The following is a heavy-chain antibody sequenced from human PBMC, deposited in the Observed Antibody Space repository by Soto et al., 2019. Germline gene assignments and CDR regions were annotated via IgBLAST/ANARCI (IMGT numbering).Heavy chain of an antibody. D-gene: IGHD2-21*02. CDR2: VNPNSGDT. Sequence: QVQLVQSGAEVKKPGASVKVSCKASGYSFTSYDMNWVRQAPGQGLEWMGWVNPNSGDTDYAQKFQDRVIMTPDTSIRAAYMALSSLRSEDTAVYYCARVSFLAPVTGAEIFDFWGQGTMVTVSS. V-gene: IGHV1-8*01. CDR3: ARVSFLAPVTGAEIFDF. CDR1: GYSFTSYD. J-gene: IGHJ3*01.